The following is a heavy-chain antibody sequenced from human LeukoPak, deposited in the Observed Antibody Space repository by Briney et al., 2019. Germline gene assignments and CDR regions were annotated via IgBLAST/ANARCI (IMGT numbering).Heavy chain of an antibody. CDR2: INSDGRTT. J-gene: IGHJ4*02. Sequence: GSLRLSCAASGFTFSSYWMHWVRQAPGKGLVWVSRINSDGRTTIYADSVKGRFTISRDNAKNTLYLQMNSLRAEDTAVYYCAREGYYDSSGYSIRFSYWGQGTLVTVSS. D-gene: IGHD3-22*01. V-gene: IGHV3-74*01. CDR3: AREGYYDSSGYSIRFSY. CDR1: GFTFSSYW.